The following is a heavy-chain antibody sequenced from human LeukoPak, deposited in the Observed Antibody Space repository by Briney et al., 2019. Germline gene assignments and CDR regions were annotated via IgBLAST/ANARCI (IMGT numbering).Heavy chain of an antibody. D-gene: IGHD4-23*01. J-gene: IGHJ4*02. CDR2: ISSGSTYT. CDR3: ARRSAIGGNSLDY. V-gene: IGHV3-11*03. Sequence: PGGSLRLSCAASGFTFSTFAMSWVRQAPGKGLEWVSYISSGSTYTNYADSVKGRFTISRDNAKNSLFLQMNSLRAEDTAVYYCARRSAIGGNSLDYWGQGTLVTVSS. CDR1: GFTFSTFA.